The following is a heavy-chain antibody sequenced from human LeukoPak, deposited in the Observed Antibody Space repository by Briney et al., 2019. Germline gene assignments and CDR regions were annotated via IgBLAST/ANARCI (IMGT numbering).Heavy chain of an antibody. CDR2: ISSSGSTI. Sequence: HSGGSLRLSCAASGFTFSSYEMNWVRQAPGKGLEWVSYISSSGSTIYYADSVKGRFTISTDNAKNSLYLQMNSLRAEDTAVYYCARSSGSAAGDAFDIWGQGTMVTVSS. CDR1: GFTFSSYE. J-gene: IGHJ3*02. D-gene: IGHD5-12*01. CDR3: ARSSGSAAGDAFDI. V-gene: IGHV3-48*03.